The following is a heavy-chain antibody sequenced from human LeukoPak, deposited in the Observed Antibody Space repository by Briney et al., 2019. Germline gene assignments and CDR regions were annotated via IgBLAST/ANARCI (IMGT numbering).Heavy chain of an antibody. V-gene: IGHV1-69*02. Sequence: SVKVSCKASGGTFSSYTISWVRQAPGQGLEWMGRIIPILGIANYAQKFQGRVTITADKSTSTAYMELSSLRSEDTAVYYCARAFRSGYRTIHFDYWGQGTLVTVSS. CDR2: IIPILGIA. CDR3: ARAFRSGYRTIHFDY. CDR1: GGTFSSYT. D-gene: IGHD3-3*01. J-gene: IGHJ4*02.